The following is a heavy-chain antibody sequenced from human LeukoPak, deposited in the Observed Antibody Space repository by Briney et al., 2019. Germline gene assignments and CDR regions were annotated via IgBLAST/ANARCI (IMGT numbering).Heavy chain of an antibody. CDR1: GGSISSGGYY. CDR2: IYYSGST. CDR3: ASTYYYDFWSGYDLIAPRPYDY. V-gene: IGHV4-31*03. Sequence: TSETLSLTCTVSGGSISSGGYYWSWIRQHPGKGLEWIGYIYYSGSTYYNPSLKSRVTISVDTSKNQFSLKLSSVTAADTAVYYCASTYYYDFWSGYDLIAPRPYDYWGQGTLVTVSS. J-gene: IGHJ4*02. D-gene: IGHD3-3*01.